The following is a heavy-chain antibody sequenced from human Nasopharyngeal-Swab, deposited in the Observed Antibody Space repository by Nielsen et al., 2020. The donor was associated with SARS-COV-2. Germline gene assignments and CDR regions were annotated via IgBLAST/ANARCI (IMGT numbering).Heavy chain of an antibody. CDR2: IYTSGST. Sequence: SETLSLTCTVSGGSISSGSYYWSWIRQPAGKGLEWIGRIYTSGSTNCNPSLKSRVTISVDTSKNQFSLKLSSVTAADTAVYYCARDIGYAGYLDYWGQGTLVTVSS. D-gene: IGHD3-9*01. CDR1: GGSISSGSYY. CDR3: ARDIGYAGYLDY. J-gene: IGHJ4*02. V-gene: IGHV4-61*02.